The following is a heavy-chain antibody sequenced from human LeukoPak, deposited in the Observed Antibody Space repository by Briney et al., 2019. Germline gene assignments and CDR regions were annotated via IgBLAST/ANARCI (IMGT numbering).Heavy chain of an antibody. CDR1: GFPFSGSV. CDR3: ARLWGDCGGDCYSHDF. D-gene: IGHD2-21*02. Sequence: GPLKLSCAASGFPFSGSVMHWVRQASGRGLEWFGCCRSKANSDAIADAASVKGRFAISRDDSKNTAYLQMNSLTAEDTAVYYCARLWGDCGGDCYSHDFWGQGTLVTVSS. J-gene: IGHJ4*02. V-gene: IGHV3-73*01. CDR2: CRSKANSDAI.